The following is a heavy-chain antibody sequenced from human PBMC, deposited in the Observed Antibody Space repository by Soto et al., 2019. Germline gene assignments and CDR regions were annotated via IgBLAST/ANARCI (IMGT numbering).Heavy chain of an antibody. CDR3: TTYRDLYLYGMDV. V-gene: IGHV3-15*07. CDR1: GFTFSNAW. CDR2: IKSKTDGGTT. Sequence: GGSLRLSCAASGFTFSNAWMNWVRQAPGKGLEWVGRIKSKTDGGTTDYAAPMKGRFTISRDDSKNTLYLQMNSLKTEDTAVYYCTTYRDLYLYGMDVWGQGTTVTVSS. D-gene: IGHD3-10*01. J-gene: IGHJ6*02.